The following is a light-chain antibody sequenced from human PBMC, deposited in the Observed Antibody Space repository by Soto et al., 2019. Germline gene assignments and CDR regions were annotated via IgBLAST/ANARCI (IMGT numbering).Light chain of an antibody. Sequence: EIVITQSPATLSVSPGERATLSCRASQSVWTKLAWYQQKPGQAPRLLIFSASSRATGIPARFSGTGSGTEFTLTINSLQSEDFALYYCQQYDNWPRTFGQGTKVDIK. CDR2: SAS. CDR1: QSVWTK. V-gene: IGKV3-15*01. CDR3: QQYDNWPRT. J-gene: IGKJ1*01.